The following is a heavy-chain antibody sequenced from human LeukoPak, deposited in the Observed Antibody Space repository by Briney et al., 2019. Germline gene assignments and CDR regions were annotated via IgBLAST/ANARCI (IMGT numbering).Heavy chain of an antibody. J-gene: IGHJ4*02. CDR2: IIPIFGTA. CDR1: GYTFTSYG. CDR3: AREIGPIQLHLWGSAFDY. V-gene: IGHV1-69*13. Sequence: SVKVSCKASGYTFTSYGISWVRQAPGQGLEWMGGIIPIFGTANYAQKFQGRVTITADESTSTAYMELSSLRSEDTAVYYCAREIGPIQLHLWGSAFDYWGQGTLVTVSS. D-gene: IGHD5-24*01.